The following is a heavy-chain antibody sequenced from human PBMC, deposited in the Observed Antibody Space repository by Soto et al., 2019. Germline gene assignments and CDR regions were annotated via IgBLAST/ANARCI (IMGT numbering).Heavy chain of an antibody. CDR3: AKGRSYYYYYGVDV. Sequence: GGSLRLSCAASGLTFSSYAMSWVRQAPGKGLEWVSDIIDSGGSTYYADSVKGRFTISRDNSKSTLYLQMNSLRAEDTALYYCAKGRSYYYYYGVDVWGQGTTVTVSS. J-gene: IGHJ6*02. CDR2: IIDSGGST. V-gene: IGHV3-23*01. CDR1: GLTFSSYA.